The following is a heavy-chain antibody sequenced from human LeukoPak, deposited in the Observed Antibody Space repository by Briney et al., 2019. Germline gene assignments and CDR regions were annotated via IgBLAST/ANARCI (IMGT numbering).Heavy chain of an antibody. CDR1: GGSISSSSYY. J-gene: IGHJ4*02. D-gene: IGHD3-10*01. CDR3: ARDITMVRGVGTGNFDY. Sequence: SETLSLTCTVSGGSISSSSYYWGWIRQPPGKGLEWIGSIYYSGSTYYNPSLKSRVTISVDTSKNQFSLKLSSVTAADTAAYYCARDITMVRGVGTGNFDYWGQGTLVTVSS. CDR2: IYYSGST. V-gene: IGHV4-39*07.